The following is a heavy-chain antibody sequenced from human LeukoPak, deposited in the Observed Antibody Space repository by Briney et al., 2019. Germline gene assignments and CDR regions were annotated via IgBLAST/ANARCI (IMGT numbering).Heavy chain of an antibody. Sequence: SGGSLRLSCAASGFTFSSYDMHWVRQAPGKGLEWVAVISYDGSNKYYADSVKGRFTISRDNSKNTLYLQMNSLRAEDTAVYYCARDGLVWFGELLHSNWFDPWGQGTLVTVSS. CDR1: GFTFSSYD. CDR2: ISYDGSNK. J-gene: IGHJ5*02. V-gene: IGHV3-30*03. CDR3: ARDGLVWFGELLHSNWFDP. D-gene: IGHD3-10*01.